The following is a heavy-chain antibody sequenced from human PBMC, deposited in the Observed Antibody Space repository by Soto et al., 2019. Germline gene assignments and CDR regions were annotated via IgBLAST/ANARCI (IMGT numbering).Heavy chain of an antibody. J-gene: IGHJ6*02. CDR2: ISYDGSNK. CDR1: GFTFSSYG. V-gene: IGHV3-30*18. CDR3: AKDFRGNDYGDYYYYYGMDV. Sequence: GGSLRLSCAASGFTFSSYGMHWVRQAPGKGLEWVAVISYDGSNKYYADSVKGRFTISRDNSKNTLYLQMNSLRAEDTAVYYCAKDFRGNDYGDYYYYYGMDVWGQGTTVTVSS. D-gene: IGHD4-17*01.